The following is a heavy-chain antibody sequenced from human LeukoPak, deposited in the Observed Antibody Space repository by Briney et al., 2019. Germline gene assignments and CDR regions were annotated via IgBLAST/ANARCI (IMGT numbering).Heavy chain of an antibody. V-gene: IGHV3-74*01. CDR2: IKSDGST. CDR1: GFTFSTYW. CDR3: ARAPSEIGGYYPEYFRH. Sequence: TGGSLRLSCAASGFTFSTYWVHWVRHAPGRGLVWVSRIKSDGSTNYADSVKGRFTISRDNAKNTVSMQMNSLRPEDTGVYYCARAPSEIGGYYPEYFRHWGQGTLVTVSS. D-gene: IGHD3-22*01. J-gene: IGHJ1*01.